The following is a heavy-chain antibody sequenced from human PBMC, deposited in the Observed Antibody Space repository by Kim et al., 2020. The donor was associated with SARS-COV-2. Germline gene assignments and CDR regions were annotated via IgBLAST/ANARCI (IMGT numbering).Heavy chain of an antibody. CDR3: ARGGLAAAGPPGYYGMDV. V-gene: IGHV3-13*01. Sequence: GGSLRLSCAASGFTFSSYDMHWVRQATGKGLEWVSAIGTAGDTYYPGSVKGRFTISRENAKNSLYLQMNSLRAGDTAVYYCARGGLAAAGPPGYYGMDVWGQGTTVTVSS. CDR2: IGTAGDT. J-gene: IGHJ6*02. D-gene: IGHD6-13*01. CDR1: GFTFSSYD.